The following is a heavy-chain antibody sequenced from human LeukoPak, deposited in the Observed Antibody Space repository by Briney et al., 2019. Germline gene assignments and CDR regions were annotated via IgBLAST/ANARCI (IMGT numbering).Heavy chain of an antibody. J-gene: IGHJ4*02. CDR3: ARDRLTPMVRGVIKY. V-gene: IGHV3-30-3*01. CDR1: GFTFSSYA. D-gene: IGHD3-10*01. Sequence: GGSLRLSCAASGFTFSSYAMHWVRQAPGKGLEWVAVISYDGSNKYYADSVKGRFTISRDNSKNTLYLQMNSLRAEDTAVYYCARDRLTPMVRGVIKYWGQGTLVTVSS. CDR2: ISYDGSNK.